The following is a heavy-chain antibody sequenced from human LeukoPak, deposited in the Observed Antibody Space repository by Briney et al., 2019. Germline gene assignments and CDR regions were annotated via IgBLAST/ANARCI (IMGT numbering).Heavy chain of an antibody. CDR1: GGSFSGYY. D-gene: IGHD1-26*01. CDR2: INHSGST. J-gene: IGHJ4*02. V-gene: IGHV4-34*01. Sequence: PSETLSLTCAVYGGSFSGYYWSWIRQPPGKGLEWIGEINHSGSTNYNPSLKSRVTISVDTSKNQFSLKLSSVTAADTAVYYCARRKSGSYSDYWGQGTLVTVSS. CDR3: ARRKSGSYSDY.